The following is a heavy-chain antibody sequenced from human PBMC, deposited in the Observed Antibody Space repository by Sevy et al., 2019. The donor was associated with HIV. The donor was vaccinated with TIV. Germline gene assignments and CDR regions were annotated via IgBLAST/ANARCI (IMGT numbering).Heavy chain of an antibody. Sequence: GGSLRLSCVASGFTFSSSAMSWVRQAPGKGLEWVSTISGGDTYYADSVKGRFTISRDDSKSAVYLQMNSLRADDTAVYYCAKDGVSRNKLWDWFDPWGQGTLVTVSS. J-gene: IGHJ5*02. CDR3: AKDGVSRNKLWDWFDP. CDR1: GFTFSSSA. V-gene: IGHV3-23*01. CDR2: ISGGDT. D-gene: IGHD2-21*01.